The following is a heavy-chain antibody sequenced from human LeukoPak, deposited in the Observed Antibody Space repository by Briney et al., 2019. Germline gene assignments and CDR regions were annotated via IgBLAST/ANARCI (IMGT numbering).Heavy chain of an antibody. CDR3: ATDRSNSWVDY. CDR1: GFTVSTNY. J-gene: IGHJ4*02. Sequence: GGSLRLSCAASGFTVSTNYMSWVRQTPGKGLEWVAFIWYDGSNKYYVDSVKGRFTISRDNSKNTLYLQVSSLRVDDTAVYYCATDRSNSWVDYWGLGTLVTVAS. D-gene: IGHD6-19*01. CDR2: IWYDGSNK. V-gene: IGHV3-33*08.